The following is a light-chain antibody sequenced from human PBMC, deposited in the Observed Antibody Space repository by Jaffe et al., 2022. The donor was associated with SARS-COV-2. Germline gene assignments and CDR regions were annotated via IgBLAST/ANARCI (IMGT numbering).Light chain of an antibody. V-gene: IGKV4-1*01. J-gene: IGKJ1*01. Sequence: DIVMTQSPDSLAVSLGERATINCKSSQSVLYSSNNKNYLAWYQQKPGQPPKLVIYWASTRESGVPERFSGSGSGTDFTLTISSLQAEDVAVYYCQQYYDTPWTFGQGTKVEVK. CDR3: QQYYDTPWT. CDR1: QSVLYSSNNKNY. CDR2: WAS.